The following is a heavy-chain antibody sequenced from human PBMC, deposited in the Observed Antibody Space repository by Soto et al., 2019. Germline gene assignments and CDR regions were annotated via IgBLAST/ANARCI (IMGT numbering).Heavy chain of an antibody. CDR1: GFNFNSHA. D-gene: IGHD2-15*01. CDR2: INANIIST. V-gene: IGHV3-23*01. Sequence: EVQLLESGGGLVQPGGSLRLSCAASGFNFNSHAMTWVRQAPGKGLEWVSTINANIISTYYADSVKGLFTISRDNSKNTLYLQMSSLRVEDTTVYHCARVDTPTVRVGMDVWGQGTTVTVSS. J-gene: IGHJ6*02. CDR3: ARVDTPTVRVGMDV.